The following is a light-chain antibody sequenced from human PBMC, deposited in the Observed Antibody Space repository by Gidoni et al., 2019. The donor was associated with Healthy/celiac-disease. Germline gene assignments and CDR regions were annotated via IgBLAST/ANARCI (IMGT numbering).Light chain of an antibody. J-gene: IGKJ4*01. CDR1: QSVSSY. CDR3: KQRSNWPPLT. Sequence: EIVLTPSPATLSLSPGERATLSCRASQSVSSYLAWYQQKPGRAPRLLIYDASNRATGIPARFRGSGSGTDFTLTISSLEPEDCAVYYCKQRSNWPPLTFGGXTKVEIK. CDR2: DAS. V-gene: IGKV3-11*01.